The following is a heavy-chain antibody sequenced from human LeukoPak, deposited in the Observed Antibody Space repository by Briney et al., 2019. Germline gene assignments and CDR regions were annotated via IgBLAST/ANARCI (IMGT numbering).Heavy chain of an antibody. CDR1: GGSISSYY. CDR3: ARVAGYNYLDY. Sequence: PSETLSLTCSVSGGSISSYYWSWIRQPPGKGLERIGYIYYSGSTNYNPSLKSRVTISVDTSKNQFSLKLSSVTAADTAVYYCARVAGYNYLDYWGQGALVTVSS. V-gene: IGHV4-59*01. CDR2: IYYSGST. D-gene: IGHD5-24*01. J-gene: IGHJ4*02.